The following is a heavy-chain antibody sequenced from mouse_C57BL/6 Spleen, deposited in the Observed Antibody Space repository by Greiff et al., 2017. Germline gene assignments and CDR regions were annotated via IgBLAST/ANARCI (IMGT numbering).Heavy chain of an antibody. V-gene: IGHV1-81*01. CDR2: IYPRSGNT. D-gene: IGHD3-2*02. CDR3: ASGGSSAWFAY. J-gene: IGHJ3*01. CDR1: GYTFTSYG. Sequence: VKLQQSGAELARPGASVKLSCKASGYTFTSYGISWVKQRTGQGLEWIGEIYPRSGNTYYNEKFKGKATLTADKSSSTAYMELRSLTSEDSAVYFCASGGSSAWFAYWGQGTLVTVSA.